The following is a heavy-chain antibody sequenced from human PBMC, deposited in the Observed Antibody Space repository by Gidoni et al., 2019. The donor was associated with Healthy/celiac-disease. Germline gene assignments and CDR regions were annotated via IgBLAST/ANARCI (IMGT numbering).Heavy chain of an antibody. CDR1: RFTFSSYG. Sequence: QVQLVESGGVVVQPGRSLRLSCAPPRFTFSSYGMPWFRQAPGKGLEWVAVISYDGSNKNDADSVKGRFTISRDNYKNTLYLQMNSLRAEDTAVYYCARDLPTYYDFWSGIEPYGMDVWGQGTTVTVSS. J-gene: IGHJ6*02. CDR3: ARDLPTYYDFWSGIEPYGMDV. D-gene: IGHD3-3*01. V-gene: IGHV3-30*03. CDR2: ISYDGSNK.